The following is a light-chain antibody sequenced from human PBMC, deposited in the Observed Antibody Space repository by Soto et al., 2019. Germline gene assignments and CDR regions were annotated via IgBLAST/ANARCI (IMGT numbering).Light chain of an antibody. J-gene: IGKJ4*01. V-gene: IGKV3-20*01. CDR1: QSVSSSY. Sequence: EIVLTQSPGTLSLSPGERATLSCRASQSVSSSYLAWYQKKPGQAPRLLIYGASSRATGIQDKFSGSGSGTDFTLSISRLEPEDFAVYYCQQYGSPPLTFGGGTKVEIK. CDR3: QQYGSPPLT. CDR2: GAS.